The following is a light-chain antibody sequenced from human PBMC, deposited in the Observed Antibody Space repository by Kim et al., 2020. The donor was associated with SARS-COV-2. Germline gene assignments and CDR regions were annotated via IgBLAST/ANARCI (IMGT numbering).Light chain of an antibody. V-gene: IGLV3-1*01. Sequence: CPGQTANITCSGDKLGDKFACWYQQKAGQTPVLVIYQDNKRPSGIPERFSGSNSGNTATLTISGTQAMDEADYYCQAWDTSTAVFGTGTKVTVL. J-gene: IGLJ1*01. CDR3: QAWDTSTAV. CDR1: KLGDKF. CDR2: QDN.